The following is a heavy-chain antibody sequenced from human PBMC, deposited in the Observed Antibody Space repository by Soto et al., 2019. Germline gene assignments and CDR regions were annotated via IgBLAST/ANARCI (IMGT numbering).Heavy chain of an antibody. Sequence: SETLSLTCVVSGDSISSTHWWTWVRQTPGKDLEWIGEIYHTGSTKYNQSLKNRVTISVDKTNNEFSLNLKSVTAADTAVYFFARLYRYDILTGYPYGMDVWGQGTTVTVSS. V-gene: IGHV4-4*02. CDR1: GDSISSTHW. CDR2: IYHTGST. J-gene: IGHJ6*02. CDR3: ARLYRYDILTGYPYGMDV. D-gene: IGHD3-9*01.